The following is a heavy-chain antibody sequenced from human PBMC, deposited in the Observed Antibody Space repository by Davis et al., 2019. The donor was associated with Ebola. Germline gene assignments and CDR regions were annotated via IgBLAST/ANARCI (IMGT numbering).Heavy chain of an antibody. CDR1: GDSINSNSYY. J-gene: IGHJ4*02. CDR2: IYYRGSS. Sequence: SETLSLTCTVSGDSINSNSYYWGWIRQPPGKGLEWIGSIYYRGSSYYNVSLRSRITMSIDTSKNQFSLRLTSVTAADTAVYYCAGSPYYFFDLWGQGTLVTVSS. D-gene: IGHD2-21*01. CDR3: AGSPYYFFDL. V-gene: IGHV4-39*01.